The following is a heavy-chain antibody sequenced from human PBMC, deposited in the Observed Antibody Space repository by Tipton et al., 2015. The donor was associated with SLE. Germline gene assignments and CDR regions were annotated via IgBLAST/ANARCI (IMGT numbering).Heavy chain of an antibody. CDR2: IYYSGST. Sequence: TLSLTCTVSGGSISSSSYYWGWIRQPPGQGLEWIGYIYYSGSTNYNPSLKSRVTISVDTSKNQFSLKLTSVTAADTAVYYCARDDDYGGNSGFDYWGQGTLVTVSS. CDR1: GGSISSSSYY. D-gene: IGHD4-23*01. CDR3: ARDDDYGGNSGFDY. V-gene: IGHV4-61*05. J-gene: IGHJ4*02.